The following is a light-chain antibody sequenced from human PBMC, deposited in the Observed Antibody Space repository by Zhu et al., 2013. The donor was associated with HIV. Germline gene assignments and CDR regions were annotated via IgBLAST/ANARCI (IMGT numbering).Light chain of an antibody. J-gene: IGKJ2*01. CDR1: QYVPSIY. CDR3: LQDYNFPYT. Sequence: EVVLTQSPGTLSLSPGEGATLSCRASQYVPSIYLAWYQQKPGQAPRLIIYDASNRATGIPSRFSGSGSGTDFTLTISSLQPEDFATYYCLQDYNFPYTFGQGTKLEIK. V-gene: IGKV3D-7*01. CDR2: DAS.